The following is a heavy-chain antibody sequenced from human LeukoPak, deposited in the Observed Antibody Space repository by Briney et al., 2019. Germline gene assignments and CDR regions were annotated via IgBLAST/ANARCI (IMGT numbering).Heavy chain of an antibody. D-gene: IGHD6-6*01. CDR2: INHSGST. Sequence: PETLSLTCTVSGGSISSSSYYWGWIRQPPGKGLEWIGEINHSGSTNYNPSLKSRVTISVDTSKNQFSLKLSSVTAADTAVYYCARLYGPSIAARRPQYYYYYYYMDVWGKGTTVTVSS. CDR1: GGSISSSSYY. J-gene: IGHJ6*03. V-gene: IGHV4-39*07. CDR3: ARLYGPSIAARRPQYYYYYYYMDV.